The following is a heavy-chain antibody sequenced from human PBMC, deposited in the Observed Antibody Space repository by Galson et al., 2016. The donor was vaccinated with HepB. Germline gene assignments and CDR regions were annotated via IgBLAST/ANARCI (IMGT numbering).Heavy chain of an antibody. CDR3: ARDKNRWDY. V-gene: IGHV3-30-3*01. CDR1: GFTFSTYA. CDR2: IAYHGGRK. Sequence: SLRLSCAASGFTFSTYAMHWVRQTPDRGLEWVGVIAYHGGRKTYADSVKGRFTISRDNSKNTLYLHMNTLRTEDTAMYYWARDKNRWDYWGQGTLVTVSS. J-gene: IGHJ4*02. D-gene: IGHD1/OR15-1a*01.